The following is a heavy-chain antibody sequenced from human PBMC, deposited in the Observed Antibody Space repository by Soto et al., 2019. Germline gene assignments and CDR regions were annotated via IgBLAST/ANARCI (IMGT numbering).Heavy chain of an antibody. CDR1: GFTFSSYA. Sequence: PGGSLRLSCAASGFTFSSYAMHWVRQAPGKGLEYVSAISSNGGSTYYANSVKGRFTISRDNSKNTLYLQMGSLRAEDMAVYYCARETGYSGYDKYGNYYYYMDVWGKGTTVNVS. CDR2: ISSNGGST. D-gene: IGHD5-12*01. V-gene: IGHV3-64*01. J-gene: IGHJ6*03. CDR3: ARETGYSGYDKYGNYYYYMDV.